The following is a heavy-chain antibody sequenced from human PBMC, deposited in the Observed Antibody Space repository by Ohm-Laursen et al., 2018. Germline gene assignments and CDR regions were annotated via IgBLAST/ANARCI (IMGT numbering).Heavy chain of an antibody. J-gene: IGHJ2*01. CDR2: IWSDGSNK. Sequence: RSLRLSCAASGFTFSSYAMSWVRQAPGKGLEWVAIIWSDGSNKVYADSVKGRFTISRDNSKNTLYLQMNSLRAEDTAVYYCARDYYDSSGYYGVRYFDLWGRGTLVTVSS. D-gene: IGHD3-22*01. V-gene: IGHV3-33*08. CDR3: ARDYYDSSGYYGVRYFDL. CDR1: GFTFSSYA.